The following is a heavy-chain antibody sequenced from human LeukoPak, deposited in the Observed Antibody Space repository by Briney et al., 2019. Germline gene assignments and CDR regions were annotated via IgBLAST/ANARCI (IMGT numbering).Heavy chain of an antibody. V-gene: IGHV1-18*01. D-gene: IGHD3-3*01. J-gene: IGHJ5*02. CDR1: GYTFTSYG. Sequence: GASVKVSCKASGYTFTSYGISWVRQAPGQGLEWMGLISAYNGNTNYAQKLQGRVTMTTDTSTSTAYMELRSLRSDDTAVYYCARSLRFLEWPHPHNWFDPWGQGTLVTVSS. CDR3: ARSLRFLEWPHPHNWFDP. CDR2: ISAYNGNT.